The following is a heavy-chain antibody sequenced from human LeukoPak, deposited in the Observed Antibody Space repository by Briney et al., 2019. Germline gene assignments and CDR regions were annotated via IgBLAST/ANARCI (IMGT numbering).Heavy chain of an antibody. D-gene: IGHD5-24*01. J-gene: IGHJ3*02. V-gene: IGHV3-48*02. CDR3: ARAGDGHDDAFDI. CDR2: ISRSSKTI. Sequence: GGSLRLSCAASGFTFSSHSMNWVRQAPGKGLEWVAYISRSSKTIYYADSVKGRFTISRDNDKNALFLQMNSLRDDDTAIYYCARAGDGHDDAFDIWGQGTMVTVSS. CDR1: GFTFSSHS.